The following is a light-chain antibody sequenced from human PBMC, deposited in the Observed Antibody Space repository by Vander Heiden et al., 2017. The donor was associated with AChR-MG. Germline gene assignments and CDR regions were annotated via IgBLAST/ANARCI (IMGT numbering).Light chain of an antibody. V-gene: IGKV3-15*01. J-gene: IGKJ4*01. Sequence: EIVVTQSPATLSVSPWERATLSSRASQSVSSNLAWYQQKPGQAPRLLIYGASTRATGIPARFSGSGSGTEFTLTISSLQSEDFAVYYCQQYNNWPPRKLTFGGGTKVEIK. CDR2: GAS. CDR1: QSVSSN. CDR3: QQYNNWPPRKLT.